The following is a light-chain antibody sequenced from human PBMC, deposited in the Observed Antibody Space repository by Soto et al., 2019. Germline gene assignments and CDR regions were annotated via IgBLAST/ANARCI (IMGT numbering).Light chain of an antibody. J-gene: IGLJ2*01. V-gene: IGLV2-14*01. Sequence: QSVLTQPASVSGSPGQSITISCTGTSSDGGGYNYGSWYQQHPGKAPKLMIYDVSNRPSGVSNGFSGYKSGNTASLTISGLQAEDEADYYCSSYTSSSTHVVFGGGTKVTVL. CDR1: SSDGGGYNY. CDR3: SSYTSSSTHVV. CDR2: DVS.